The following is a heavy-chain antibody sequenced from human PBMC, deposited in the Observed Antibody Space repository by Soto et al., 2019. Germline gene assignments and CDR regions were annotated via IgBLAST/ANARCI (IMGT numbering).Heavy chain of an antibody. CDR2: IYDSGST. J-gene: IGHJ4*02. D-gene: IGHD3-10*01. CDR1: GGSITSTSSY. Sequence: LSLTCTVSGGSITSTSSYWGWVRQPPEKGLEWIATIYDSGSTYYNPSLYSRATISIDTSKNQFSLRLSSATATDTAVYYCARQINYYGSGNPKGYYFDYWGQGTLVTVSS. V-gene: IGHV4-39*01. CDR3: ARQINYYGSGNPKGYYFDY.